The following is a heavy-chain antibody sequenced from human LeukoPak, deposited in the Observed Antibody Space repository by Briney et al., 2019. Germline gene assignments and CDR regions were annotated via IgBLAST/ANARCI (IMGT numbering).Heavy chain of an antibody. D-gene: IGHD3-16*02. Sequence: GGSLRLSCAASGFTFDDYAMHWVRQAPGKGLEWVSGISWNSGGIGYADSVKGRFTISRDNAKNSLYLQMNSLRAEDTALYYCAKNSLILDAFDIWGQGTMVTVSS. J-gene: IGHJ3*02. V-gene: IGHV3-9*01. CDR1: GFTFDDYA. CDR3: AKNSLILDAFDI. CDR2: ISWNSGGI.